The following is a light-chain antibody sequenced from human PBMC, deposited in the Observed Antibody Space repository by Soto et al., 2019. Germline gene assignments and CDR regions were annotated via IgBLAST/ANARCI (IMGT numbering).Light chain of an antibody. CDR2: RNS. CDR1: SSNIGAGYD. V-gene: IGLV1-40*01. J-gene: IGLJ1*01. Sequence: QSVLTQPPSVSGAPGQRVTISCTGSSSNIGAGYDVHWYQQLPGTAPKLLIYRNSNRPSGVPDRFSGSTSGTSASLAITGLQAEDEADYYCQSYDNSLSGEVFGTGTKVTV. CDR3: QSYDNSLSGEV.